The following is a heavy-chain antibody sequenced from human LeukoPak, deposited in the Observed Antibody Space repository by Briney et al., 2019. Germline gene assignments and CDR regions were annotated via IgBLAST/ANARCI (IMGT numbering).Heavy chain of an antibody. Sequence: GGTLRLSCAVSGFTFSNYGMNWVSQPPAKGLEWVSYITSNSSTIYYADSVKGRFTISRDNTKNSLYLQMNSLRAEDPAVYYCAKVVSWGWFDPWGQGTLVTVSS. D-gene: IGHD6-13*01. CDR3: AKVVSWGWFDP. CDR2: ITSNSSTI. CDR1: GFTFSNYG. V-gene: IGHV3-48*01. J-gene: IGHJ5*02.